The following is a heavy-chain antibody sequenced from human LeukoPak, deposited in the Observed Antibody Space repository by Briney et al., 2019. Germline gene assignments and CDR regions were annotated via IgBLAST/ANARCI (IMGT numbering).Heavy chain of an antibody. CDR2: IKSKTDGGTT. V-gene: IGHV3-15*01. CDR3: VTGGHFFGR. J-gene: IGHJ2*01. CDR1: GVTLSNAW. Sequence: PGGSLRLSCAASGVTLSNAWMSWVRQAPGKGLEWLGRIKSKTDGGTTDYPAPVKGRCTISRDDSRNTLYLQMNNLKTEDTAVYYCVTGGHFFGRWGRGTLVTVSS.